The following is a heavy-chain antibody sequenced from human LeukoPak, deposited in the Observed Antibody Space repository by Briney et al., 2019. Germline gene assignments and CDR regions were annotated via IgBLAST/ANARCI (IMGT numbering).Heavy chain of an antibody. CDR2: VFHTGST. V-gene: IGHV4-59*01. J-gene: IGHJ4*02. CDR3: ARDRGSQPFIDY. Sequence: SETLSLTCTVSGGSIDTYYWNWIRQPPGKGLEWIGYVFHTGSTNYNPSLKSRVTISVDTSKNQFSLKLSSVTVADTAVYYCARDRGSQPFIDYWGQGTLVTVSS. D-gene: IGHD1-26*01. CDR1: GGSIDTYY.